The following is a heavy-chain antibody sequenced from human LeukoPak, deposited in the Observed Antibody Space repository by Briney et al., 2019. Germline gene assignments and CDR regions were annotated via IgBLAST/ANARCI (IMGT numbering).Heavy chain of an antibody. V-gene: IGHV1-24*01. D-gene: IGHD3-22*01. CDR3: ATKAHYYDSSGYYHTLLQH. Sequence: ASVKVSCKVSGYTLTELSMHWVRQAPGKGLEWIGGFDPEDGETIYAQKFQGRVTMTEDTSTDTAYMELSSLRSEDTAVYYCATKAHYYDSSGYYHTLLQHWGQGTLVTVSS. CDR2: FDPEDGET. J-gene: IGHJ1*01. CDR1: GYTLTELS.